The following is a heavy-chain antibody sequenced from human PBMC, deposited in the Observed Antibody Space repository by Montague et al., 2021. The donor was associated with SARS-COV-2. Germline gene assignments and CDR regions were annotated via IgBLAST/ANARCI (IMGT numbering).Heavy chain of an antibody. D-gene: IGHD3-9*01. J-gene: IGHJ6*02. Sequence: TLSLTCTVSGGSISSGGYYWSWIRQHPEKGLEWIGYIYYSGSTYYNPSLKSRVTISVDTSKNQFSLKLSSVTAADTAVYYCARVKTPRYYDILTSYSKYYGMDVWGQGTTVTVSS. CDR1: GGSISSGGYY. CDR3: ARVKTPRYYDILTSYSKYYGMDV. CDR2: IYYSGST. V-gene: IGHV4-31*03.